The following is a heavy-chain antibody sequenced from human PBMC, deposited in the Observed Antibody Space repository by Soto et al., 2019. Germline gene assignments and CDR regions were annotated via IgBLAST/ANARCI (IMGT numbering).Heavy chain of an antibody. CDR2: ISWNSGSI. CDR3: AKDYSGHDLAGGAYFDY. Sequence: EVQLVESGGGLVQPGRSLRLSCAASGFTFDDYAMHWVRQAPGKGLEWVSGISWNSGSIGYADSVKGRFTISRDNAKNSLYLQMNSLRAEDTALYYCAKDYSGHDLAGGAYFDYWGQGTLVTVSS. V-gene: IGHV3-9*01. D-gene: IGHD5-12*01. CDR1: GFTFDDYA. J-gene: IGHJ4*02.